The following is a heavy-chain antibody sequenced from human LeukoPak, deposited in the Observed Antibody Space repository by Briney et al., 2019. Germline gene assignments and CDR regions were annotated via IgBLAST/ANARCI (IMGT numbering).Heavy chain of an antibody. J-gene: IGHJ5*02. V-gene: IGHV3-30*02. CDR3: ATEGFDP. CDR2: IRYDGSDK. CDR1: GVTFSRYG. Sequence: PGGSLRLSCAASGVTFSRYGMHWVRQAPGKGLEWVSFIRYDGSDKYYVDSVKGRFTISRDNSKNTLYLQLNSLRVEDTAVYHCATEGFDPWGQGTLVTVSS.